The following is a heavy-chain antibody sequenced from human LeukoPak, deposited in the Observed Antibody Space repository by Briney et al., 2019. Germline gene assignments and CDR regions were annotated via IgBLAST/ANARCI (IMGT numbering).Heavy chain of an antibody. CDR1: GASISSGRYY. D-gene: IGHD3-10*01. CDR2: IYTSGST. V-gene: IGHV4-61*02. CDR3: ARVPLTDGSGSYYKRDIYYYYGMDV. Sequence: SQTLSLTCTLYGASISSGRYYWGWVRQHAGKGLEWIGRIYTSGSTNYNHSLKSRITISVDTSKNQFSLKLSSVTAADTAVYYCARVPLTDGSGSYYKRDIYYYYGMDVWGQGTTVTVSS. J-gene: IGHJ6*02.